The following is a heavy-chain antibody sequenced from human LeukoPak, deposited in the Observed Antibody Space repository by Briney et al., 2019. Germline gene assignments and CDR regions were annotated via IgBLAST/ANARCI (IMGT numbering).Heavy chain of an antibody. CDR2: IWYDGSNK. D-gene: IGHD3-10*01. CDR3: ASAPRDYYFGSGSMGSYFDY. Sequence: GGSLRLSCAASGFTFSSYGMHWVRQAPGKGLEWVAVIWYDGSNKYYANSVKGRFTISRDNSKNTLYLQMNSLRAEDTAVYYCASAPRDYYFGSGSMGSYFDYWGQGILVTVSS. CDR1: GFTFSSYG. V-gene: IGHV3-33*01. J-gene: IGHJ4*02.